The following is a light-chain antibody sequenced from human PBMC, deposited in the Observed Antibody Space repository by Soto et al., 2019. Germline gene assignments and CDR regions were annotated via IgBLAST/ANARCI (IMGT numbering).Light chain of an antibody. CDR1: NIRSRS. V-gene: IGLV3-21*02. CDR3: QVWDGSSVRFV. Sequence: SYGLTQPPSVSVDPGQTATITCAGGNIRSRSVHWYQENPGQAPVVVVYDYSDGPSVIPERFSGSNSGNTATLTISRVEAGDEADYYCQVWDGSSVRFVFGTGTKVTVL. J-gene: IGLJ1*01. CDR2: DYS.